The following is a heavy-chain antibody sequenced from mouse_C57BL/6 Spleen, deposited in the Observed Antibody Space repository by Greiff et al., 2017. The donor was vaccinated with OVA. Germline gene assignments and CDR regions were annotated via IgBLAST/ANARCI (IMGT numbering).Heavy chain of an antibody. CDR3: ARAGYGSSYVPAMDY. Sequence: EVQLQQSGPELVKPGASVKISCKASGYTFTDYYMNWVKQSHGKSLEWIGDINPNNGGTSYNQKFKGKATLTVDKSSSTAYMELRSLTSEDSAVYYCARAGYGSSYVPAMDYWGQGTSVTVSS. J-gene: IGHJ4*01. V-gene: IGHV1-26*01. CDR2: INPNNGGT. D-gene: IGHD1-1*01. CDR1: GYTFTDYY.